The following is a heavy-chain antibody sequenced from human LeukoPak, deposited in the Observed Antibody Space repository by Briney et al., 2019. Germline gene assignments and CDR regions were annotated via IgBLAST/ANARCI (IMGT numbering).Heavy chain of an antibody. J-gene: IGHJ3*02. D-gene: IGHD7-27*01. Sequence: GASVKVSCKASGYTFTSYGISWVRQAPGQGLEWMGWINPNSGGTNYAQKFQGRVTMTRGTSISTAYMELSRLRSDDTAVYYCAIDEVTGDSYAFDIWGQGTMVTVSS. CDR3: AIDEVTGDSYAFDI. V-gene: IGHV1-2*02. CDR1: GYTFTSYG. CDR2: INPNSGGT.